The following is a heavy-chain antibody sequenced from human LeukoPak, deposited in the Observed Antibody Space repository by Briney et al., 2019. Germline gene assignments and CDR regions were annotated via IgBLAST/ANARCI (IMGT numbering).Heavy chain of an antibody. CDR3: ARDQEGFDY. CDR2: IYPRDGST. J-gene: IGHJ4*02. CDR1: GYTFTSNY. V-gene: IGHV1-46*01. Sequence: SVKVSCKASGYTFTSNYIHWVRQAPGQGLEWMGMIYPRDGSTSYAQKCQGRVTVTRDTPTSTVHMELSGLRSEDTAVYYCARDQEGFDYWGQGTLVTVSS.